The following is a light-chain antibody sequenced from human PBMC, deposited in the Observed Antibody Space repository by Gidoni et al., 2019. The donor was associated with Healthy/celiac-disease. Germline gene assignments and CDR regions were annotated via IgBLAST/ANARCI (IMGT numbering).Light chain of an antibody. CDR2: GAS. J-gene: IGKJ1*01. Sequence: SVLTSSPGTLSLSPGERATLSCRASQRVSSSYLAWYQQKPGQAPRLLIYGASSRATGLPDRFSGSGSGTDFTLTISRLEPEDFAVYYCQQYGSSPWTFGQGTKVEIK. CDR3: QQYGSSPWT. CDR1: QRVSSSY. V-gene: IGKV3-20*01.